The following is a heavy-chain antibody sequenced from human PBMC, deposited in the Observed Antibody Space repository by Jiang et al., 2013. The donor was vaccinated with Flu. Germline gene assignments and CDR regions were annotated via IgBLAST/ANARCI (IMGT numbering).Heavy chain of an antibody. D-gene: IGHD6-13*01. CDR1: GYTFTIYA. CDR3: ARALTSAAGY. V-gene: IGHV1-3*01. J-gene: IGHJ4*02. CDR2: INAGNGNT. Sequence: CGAEVKKPGASVRVSCKASGYTFTIYAMHWVRQAPGQRLEWMGWINAGNGNTKYSQKFQGRVTITRDTSASTAYMEVSSLRSEDTAVYYCARALTSAAGYWGQGTLVTVSS.